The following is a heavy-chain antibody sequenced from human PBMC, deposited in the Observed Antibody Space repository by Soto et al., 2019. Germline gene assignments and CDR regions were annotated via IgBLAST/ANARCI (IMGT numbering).Heavy chain of an antibody. CDR3: ARAGEVVPAAIGFDP. D-gene: IGHD2-2*01. Sequence: SQTLSLTCVISGDSVSSNSAAWNWIRQSQSRGLEWLGRTYYRSKWYNDYAVSVKSRITINPDTSKNQFSLQLNSVTPEVTAVYYCARAGEVVPAAIGFDPWGQGTLVTVSS. J-gene: IGHJ5*02. CDR2: TYYRSKWYN. V-gene: IGHV6-1*01. CDR1: GDSVSSNSAA.